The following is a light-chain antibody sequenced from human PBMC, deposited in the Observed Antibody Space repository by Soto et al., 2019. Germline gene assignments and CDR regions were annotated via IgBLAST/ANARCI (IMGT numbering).Light chain of an antibody. CDR3: VQDFNSRPT. CDR1: RGVRSD. V-gene: IGKV1-6*01. CDR2: GSF. Sequence: AIQMTQSPSALSASVGDTFTSSCRASRGVRSDVAWYQQRPGSVPKVLIYGSFNLYTGVPSRFSGSGYGSDFSLTISSLQPEDSATYYCVQDFNSRPTFGGVTKMDIK. J-gene: IGKJ4*01.